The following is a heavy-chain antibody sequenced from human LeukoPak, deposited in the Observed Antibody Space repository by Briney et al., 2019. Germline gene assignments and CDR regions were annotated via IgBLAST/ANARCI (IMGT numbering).Heavy chain of an antibody. Sequence: SVKVSCKASGGTFSSYAISWVRQAPGQGLEWMGRIIPILGIANYAQKFQGRGTIPADKSTSTAYMELSSLRSEDTAGYYCARGFTIFGGGFDYWGQGTLVTVSS. D-gene: IGHD3-3*01. V-gene: IGHV1-69*04. J-gene: IGHJ4*02. CDR2: IIPILGIA. CDR3: ARGFTIFGGGFDY. CDR1: GGTFSSYA.